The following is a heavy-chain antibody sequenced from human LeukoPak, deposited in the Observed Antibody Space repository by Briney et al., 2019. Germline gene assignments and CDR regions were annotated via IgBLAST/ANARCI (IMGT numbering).Heavy chain of an antibody. D-gene: IGHD5-24*01. V-gene: IGHV3-30*18. CDR3: AQAWRWLQLNY. CDR2: ISYDGSNK. Sequence: LSGGSLRLSCAASGFTFSSYGMHWVRQAPGKGLEWVAVISYDGSNKYYADSVKGRFTISRDNSMNTLYLQMNSLRDEDTAVYYCAQAWRWLQLNYWGQGTLVTVSS. J-gene: IGHJ4*02. CDR1: GFTFSSYG.